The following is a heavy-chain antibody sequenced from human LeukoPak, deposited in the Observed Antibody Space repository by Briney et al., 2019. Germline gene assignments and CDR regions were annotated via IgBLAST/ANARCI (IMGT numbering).Heavy chain of an antibody. J-gene: IGHJ4*02. CDR2: IGRGTSNI. CDR1: GFTFSSYA. V-gene: IGHV3-21*04. CDR3: AKDFVSSSGWYSDY. D-gene: IGHD6-19*01. Sequence: GGSLRLSCAASGFTFSSYAMNWVRQAPGQGLEWVSSIGRGTSNIYYADSVKGRFTISRDNAKNSLYLQMNSLRAEDTAVYYCAKDFVSSSGWYSDYWGQGTLVTVSS.